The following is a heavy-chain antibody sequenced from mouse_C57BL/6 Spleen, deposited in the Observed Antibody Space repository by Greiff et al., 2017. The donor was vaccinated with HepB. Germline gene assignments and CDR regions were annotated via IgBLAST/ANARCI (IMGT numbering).Heavy chain of an antibody. D-gene: IGHD2-1*01. CDR2: ISYDGSN. Sequence: EVQRVESGPGLVKPSQSLSLTCSVTGYSITSGYYWNWIRQFPGNKLEWMGYISYDGSNNYNPSLKNRISITRDTSKNRFFLKLNSVTTEDTATYYCARSDGNYWFAYWGQGTLVTVSA. CDR1: GYSITSGYY. J-gene: IGHJ3*01. CDR3: ARSDGNYWFAY. V-gene: IGHV3-6*01.